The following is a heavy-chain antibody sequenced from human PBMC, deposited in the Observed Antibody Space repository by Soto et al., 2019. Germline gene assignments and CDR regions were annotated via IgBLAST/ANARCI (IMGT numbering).Heavy chain of an antibody. V-gene: IGHV3-30-3*01. CDR1: GFTFSRYV. J-gene: IGHJ6*02. Sequence: QVQLVESGGGVVQPGRSLGLSCAASGFTFSRYVMHWVRQAPGKGLEWVAGISSDGSSAYYADSVRCRFTISRDTSTNTLYLQMNRLRVEDTALYCWARARSPDYGYYALKAWGQGTTVTVSS. CDR3: ARARSPDYGYYALKA. D-gene: IGHD6-6*01. CDR2: ISSDGSSA.